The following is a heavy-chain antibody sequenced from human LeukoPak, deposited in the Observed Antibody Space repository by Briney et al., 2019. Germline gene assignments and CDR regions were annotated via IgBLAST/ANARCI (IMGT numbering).Heavy chain of an antibody. Sequence: PGGSLRLSCAVSGFTVSGNYLSWVRQAPGQGLEWVSLIYGGGDTNYPDSMKGRFTISRDNSKNTVYLEMSSLRAEDTAVYYCARLGYTNADYWGQGTLVTVSS. V-gene: IGHV3-53*01. D-gene: IGHD3-16*02. CDR2: IYGGGDT. CDR1: GFTVSGNY. CDR3: ARLGYTNADY. J-gene: IGHJ4*02.